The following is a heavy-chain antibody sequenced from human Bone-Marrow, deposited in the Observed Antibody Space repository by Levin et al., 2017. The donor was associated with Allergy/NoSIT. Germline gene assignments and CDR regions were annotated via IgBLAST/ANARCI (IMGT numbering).Heavy chain of an antibody. V-gene: IGHV3-30*04. CDR1: GFTFSSYA. CDR2: ISYDGSNK. CDR3: AREPGATVTTGHYYGMDV. J-gene: IGHJ6*02. Sequence: GGSLRLSCAASGFTFSSYAMHWVRQAPGKGLEWVAVISYDGSNKYYADSVKGRFTISRDNSKNTLYLQMNSLRAEDTAVYYCAREPGATVTTGHYYGMDVWGQGTTVTVSS. D-gene: IGHD4-17*01.